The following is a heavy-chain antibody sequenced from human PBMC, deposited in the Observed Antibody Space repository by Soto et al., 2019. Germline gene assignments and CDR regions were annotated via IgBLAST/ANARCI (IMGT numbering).Heavy chain of an antibody. CDR2: IYDSGSP. J-gene: IGHJ4*02. CDR1: GGSTSSFY. D-gene: IGHD3-22*01. V-gene: IGHV4-59*01. Sequence: QVQLQESGPGLVKPSETLSLTCTVSGGSTSSFYWSWIRRPPGKGLEWIGYIYDSGSPDYNPSLKSRVTMSPDTSKNQFFLKLRSVTAADTAVYYCATASSSGSSGELDYWGQGTLVTVSS. CDR3: ATASSSGSSGELDY.